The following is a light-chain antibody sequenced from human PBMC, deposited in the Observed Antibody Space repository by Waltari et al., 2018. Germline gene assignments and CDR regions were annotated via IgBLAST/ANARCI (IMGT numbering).Light chain of an antibody. CDR2: AAS. V-gene: IGKV1-27*01. CDR3: QKYNSAPRT. J-gene: IGKJ1*01. CDR1: QGISNY. Sequence: DIQMTQSPSSLSASVVDRVTITCRPSQGISNYLAWYQQKPGKVPKLLIYAASTLQSGVPSRFSGSGSGTDFTLTISSLQPEDVATYYCQKYNSAPRTFGQGTKVEIK.